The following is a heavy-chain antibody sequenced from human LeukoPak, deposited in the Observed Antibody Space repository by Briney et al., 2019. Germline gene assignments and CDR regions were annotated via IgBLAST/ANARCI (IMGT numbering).Heavy chain of an antibody. CDR3: AKDMMAIVGGTTSAFDM. V-gene: IGHV3-9*01. Sequence: GGSLRLSCPASGFRFDDYAMHWVRQAPGKGLAWVSGINWNSGSIDYAESVKGRFTISRDNAKNSLYLQMNSLRAEDTALYYCAKDMMAIVGGTTSAFDMWGQGTMVTVSS. D-gene: IGHD1-26*01. J-gene: IGHJ3*02. CDR1: GFRFDDYA. CDR2: INWNSGSI.